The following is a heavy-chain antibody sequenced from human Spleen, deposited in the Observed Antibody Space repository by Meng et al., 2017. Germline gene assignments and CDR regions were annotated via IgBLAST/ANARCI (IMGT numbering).Heavy chain of an antibody. Sequence: SETLSLTCTVSGGSISNSNYYGCWIRQPPGEGLEWIGIILYSGVTYYNPSLKSRVTISVDTSKNQFSLKLSSVTAADTAVYYCARGGGYSYGYGMDVWGQGTTVTVSS. D-gene: IGHD5-18*01. V-gene: IGHV4-39*07. CDR1: GGSISNSNYY. J-gene: IGHJ6*02. CDR3: ARGGGYSYGYGMDV. CDR2: ILYSGVT.